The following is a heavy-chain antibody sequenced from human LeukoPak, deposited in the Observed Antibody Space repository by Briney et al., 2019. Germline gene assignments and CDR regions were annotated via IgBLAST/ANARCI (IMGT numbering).Heavy chain of an antibody. CDR1: GFTFSNYA. V-gene: IGHV3-23*01. CDR3: ASDSYGYEFDY. J-gene: IGHJ4*02. CDR2: IIGSGGST. D-gene: IGHD5-18*01. Sequence: GGSLRLSCAASGFTFSNYAMSWVRQAPGKGLEWVSTIIGSGGSTYYADSVKGRFTISRDNSKNTLYLQMNSLRAEDTAVYYCASDSYGYEFDYWGQGTLVTVSS.